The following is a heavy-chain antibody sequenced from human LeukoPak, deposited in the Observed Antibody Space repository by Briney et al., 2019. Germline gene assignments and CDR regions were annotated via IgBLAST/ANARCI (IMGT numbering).Heavy chain of an antibody. V-gene: IGHV1-2*02. Sequence: ASVKVSCKASRYTFTGYFMHWVRQAPGQGLEWMGWINPNSGGTNYAQKFQGRVTMTRDTSISTAYMELSRLRSDDTAVYYCARDRDTVTTYYYYYMDVWGKGTTVTISS. CDR2: INPNSGGT. J-gene: IGHJ6*03. D-gene: IGHD4-17*01. CDR1: RYTFTGYF. CDR3: ARDRDTVTTYYYYYMDV.